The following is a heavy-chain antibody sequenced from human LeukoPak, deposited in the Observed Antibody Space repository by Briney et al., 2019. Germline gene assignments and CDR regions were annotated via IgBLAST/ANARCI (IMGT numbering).Heavy chain of an antibody. V-gene: IGHV1-2*02. Sequence: EASVEVSCKASVYTFTGYYMHWVRQAPGQGRECMGWINPNSGGTNYAQKFQGRVTMTRDTSISTAYMELSSLRSDDTRVYYCARERVGRNIVVVPAVPFGWGQRTLVT. D-gene: IGHD2-2*01. J-gene: IGHJ4*02. CDR3: ARERVGRNIVVVPAVPFG. CDR2: INPNSGGT. CDR1: VYTFTGYY.